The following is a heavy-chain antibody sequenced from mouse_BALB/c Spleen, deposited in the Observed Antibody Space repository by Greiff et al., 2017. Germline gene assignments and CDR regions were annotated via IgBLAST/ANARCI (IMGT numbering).Heavy chain of an antibody. Sequence: EVKLVESGGGLVKPGGSLKLSCAASGFTFSSYAMSWVRQTPEKRLEWVATISSGGSYTYYPDSVKGRFTISRDNAKNTLYLQMSSLKSEDTAMYYCVRLGYHYAMDYWGQGTSVTVSS. V-gene: IGHV5-6-4*01. D-gene: IGHD2-14*01. J-gene: IGHJ4*01. CDR2: ISSGGSYT. CDR3: VRLGYHYAMDY. CDR1: GFTFSSYA.